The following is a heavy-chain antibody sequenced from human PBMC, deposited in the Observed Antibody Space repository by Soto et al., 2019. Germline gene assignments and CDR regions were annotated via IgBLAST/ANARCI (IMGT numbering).Heavy chain of an antibody. D-gene: IGHD3-16*02. CDR1: GYTFTSYY. J-gene: IGHJ5*02. Sequence: QVQLVQSGAEVKKPGASVKVSCKASGYTFTSYYMHWVRQAPGQGLEWMGIINPSGGSTSYAQKFHGRVTMTRDTSTSTVYMELSSLRSEDPAVYYCARAMVGELSLYLPWFDPWGQGTLVTVSS. V-gene: IGHV1-46*01. CDR3: ARAMVGELSLYLPWFDP. CDR2: INPSGGST.